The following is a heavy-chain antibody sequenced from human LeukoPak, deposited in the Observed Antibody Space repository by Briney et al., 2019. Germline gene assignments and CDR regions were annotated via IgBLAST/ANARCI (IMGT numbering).Heavy chain of an antibody. CDR3: AKDPSLITMVRGVLKLSYYFDS. D-gene: IGHD3-10*01. CDR2: ISYDGSNK. Sequence: PGGSLRLSCAASGFTFSYYWMHWVRQAPGKGLDWVAVISYDGSNKFYADSVKGRFTISRDNSKNTLYLQMNRLRAEDTAVYYCAKDPSLITMVRGVLKLSYYFDSWGQGTLVTVSS. CDR1: GFTFSYYW. J-gene: IGHJ4*02. V-gene: IGHV3-30*18.